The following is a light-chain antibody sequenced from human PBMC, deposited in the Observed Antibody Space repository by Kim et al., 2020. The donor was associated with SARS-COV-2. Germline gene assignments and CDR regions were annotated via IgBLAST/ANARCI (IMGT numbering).Light chain of an antibody. V-gene: IGKV1-5*03. Sequence: DIQMTQSPSTLSASRVNITCRASRSINIWLAWYQQKPGKAPKLLIYRASSLESGVPSRFSGSGSGTDFTLTISGLQPDDFANYYCQQYHRYSTFGQGTKVDIK. J-gene: IGKJ1*01. CDR2: RAS. CDR1: RSINIW. CDR3: QQYHRYST.